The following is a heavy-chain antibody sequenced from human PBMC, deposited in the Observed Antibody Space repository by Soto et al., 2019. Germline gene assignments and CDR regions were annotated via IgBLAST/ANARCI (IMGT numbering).Heavy chain of an antibody. J-gene: IGHJ3*02. CDR2: IYYSGST. D-gene: IGHD2-15*01. CDR1: GGSISSGGYY. V-gene: IGHV4-31*03. CDR3: ARDSVGCSGGSCYSENAFDI. Sequence: TLSLTCTVSGGSISSGGYYWSWIRQHPGKGLEWIGYIYYSGSTYYNPSLKSRVTISVDTSKNQFSLKLSSVTAADTAVYYCARDSVGCSGGSCYSENAFDIWGQGTMVTVS.